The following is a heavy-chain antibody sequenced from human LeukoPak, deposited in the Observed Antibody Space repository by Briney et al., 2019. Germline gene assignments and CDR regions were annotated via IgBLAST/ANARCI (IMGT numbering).Heavy chain of an antibody. CDR3: ARGKEHMDV. Sequence: SETLSLTCAVYGGSFSGYYWSWIRQPPGKGLEWIGEINHSGSTNYNPSLKSRVTISVDTSKNQFSLNLGSVTAADTAVYYCARGKEHMDVWGQGTTVTVSS. V-gene: IGHV4-34*01. CDR2: INHSGST. D-gene: IGHD1/OR15-1a*01. J-gene: IGHJ6*02. CDR1: GGSFSGYY.